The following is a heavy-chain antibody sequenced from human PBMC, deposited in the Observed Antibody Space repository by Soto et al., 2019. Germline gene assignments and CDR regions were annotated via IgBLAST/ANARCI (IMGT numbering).Heavy chain of an antibody. CDR3: GTYYYDSSGYSI. Sequence: SVKVSCKASGVTFSSYAISWVRPAPGQGLEWMGGLIPIFGTENYAQKFQGRVTITAEESTSTAYMELSSLRSEDTAVYYCGTYYYDSSGYSIWGQGTLVTVSS. V-gene: IGHV1-69*13. CDR1: GVTFSSYA. D-gene: IGHD3-22*01. CDR2: LIPIFGTE. J-gene: IGHJ4*02.